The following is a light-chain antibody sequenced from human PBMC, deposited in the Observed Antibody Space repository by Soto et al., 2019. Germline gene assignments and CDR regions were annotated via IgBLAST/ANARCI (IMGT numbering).Light chain of an antibody. CDR3: QQHYEWVT. Sequence: EIVMTQSPATLSVSPGETATLSCRASQSVSNKLVWYQQKPGQAPRLLIYDATTRATGIPARVSGSGSGTEFTLIISSLQSEAFAVYYCQQHYEWVTFGGGTKVEI. V-gene: IGKV3-15*01. CDR2: DAT. CDR1: QSVSNK. J-gene: IGKJ4*01.